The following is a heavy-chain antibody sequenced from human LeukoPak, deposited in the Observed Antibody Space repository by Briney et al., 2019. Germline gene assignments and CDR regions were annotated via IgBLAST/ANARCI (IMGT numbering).Heavy chain of an antibody. D-gene: IGHD1-26*01. CDR2: IHQSGDT. Sequence: PSQTLSLTCTVSGDSISSGGYYWSWIRQSPGKGLEWIAYIHQSGDTYSNPSLGSRVTASADRSNNQFSLELSSVTATDTAVYFCATNRAGTYDRPFDIWGQGTMVTVSS. V-gene: IGHV4-30-2*06. J-gene: IGHJ3*02. CDR3: ATNRAGTYDRPFDI. CDR1: GDSISSGGYY.